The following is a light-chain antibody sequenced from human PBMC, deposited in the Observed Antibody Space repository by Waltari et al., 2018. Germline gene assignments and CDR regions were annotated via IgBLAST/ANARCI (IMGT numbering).Light chain of an antibody. CDR3: QLRTGWPMT. CDR1: QRVSNS. J-gene: IGKJ5*01. CDR2: DAS. Sequence: EVVLTQSPATLSLSPGERATLSCRASQRVSNSLAWYRQKPGQAPSLLIYDASPRAAGIPGRFSGSGSGTDFTLTISSLEPEDFAVYYCQLRTGWPMTFGQGTRLEIK. V-gene: IGKV3-11*01.